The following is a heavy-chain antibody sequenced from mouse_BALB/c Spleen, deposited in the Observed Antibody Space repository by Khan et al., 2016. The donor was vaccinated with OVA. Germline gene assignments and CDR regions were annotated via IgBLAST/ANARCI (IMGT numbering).Heavy chain of an antibody. CDR1: GYTFTSYT. CDR3: VRDGAYPRNYGWFAY. D-gene: IGHD2-5*01. CDR2: INPSNGYT. Sequence: QVQLKQSGAELARPGASVKMSCKASGYTFTSYTIHWIKKRPGQGLEWIGYINPSNGYTNYNQKFKDKATLTTDKSSTTAYLQLSSLTSDDSAVYNCVRDGAYPRNYGWFAYWGQGTLVTVSA. J-gene: IGHJ3*01. V-gene: IGHV1-4*01.